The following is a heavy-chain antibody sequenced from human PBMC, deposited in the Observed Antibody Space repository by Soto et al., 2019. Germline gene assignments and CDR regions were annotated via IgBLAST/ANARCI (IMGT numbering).Heavy chain of an antibody. V-gene: IGHV4-59*01. CDR2: IHHSGST. D-gene: IGHD5-12*01. CDR3: TRDRWLDY. Sequence: SETLSLTCTVSGASISSYYWSWIRQSPGKGLEWIAWIHHSGSTSYDPALRSRVTTSVDTSKNQFSLNLHSMTAADTAVYYCTRDRWLDYWGQGTLVTVSS. CDR1: GASISSYY. J-gene: IGHJ4*02.